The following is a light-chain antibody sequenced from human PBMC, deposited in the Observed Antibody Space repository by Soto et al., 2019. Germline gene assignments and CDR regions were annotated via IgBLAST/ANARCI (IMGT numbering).Light chain of an antibody. V-gene: IGKV3-11*01. CDR1: QSFRGL. Sequence: TQSPVTLSLSPGERVTISCRASQSFRGLLAWYQQKPGQAPRLLIYDAYNRATGIPPRFSGSGSGTDFTLTISSLEPEDSAVYYCQQRHMWPITFGQGPRLEIK. CDR2: DAY. J-gene: IGKJ5*01. CDR3: QQRHMWPIT.